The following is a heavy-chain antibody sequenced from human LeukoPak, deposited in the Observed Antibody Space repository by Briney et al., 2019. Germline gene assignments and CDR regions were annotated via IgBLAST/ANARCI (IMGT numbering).Heavy chain of an antibody. J-gene: IGHJ4*02. V-gene: IGHV4-4*07. CDR3: ARDRSIAAAGVDYFDY. CDR1: GGSFSGYY. D-gene: IGHD6-13*01. CDR2: IYTSGST. Sequence: PSETLSLTCAVYGGSFSGYYWSWIRQPAGKGLEWIGRIYTSGSTNYNPSLKSRVTMSVDTSKNQFSLKLSSVTAADTAVYYCARDRSIAAAGVDYFDYWGQGTLVTVSS.